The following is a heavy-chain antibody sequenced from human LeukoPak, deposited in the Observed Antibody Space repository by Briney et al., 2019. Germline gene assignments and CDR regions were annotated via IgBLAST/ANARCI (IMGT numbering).Heavy chain of an antibody. Sequence: SETLSLTCTVSGDSMNRSSYYWGWIRQPPGRGLEWIASFYQSGRADYNPSLKSRVTMSRNTSKNKFFLKLSSVTAADTAVYYCARGGSPNPYEDYFDYWGKGTTVTVSS. CDR1: GDSMNRSSYY. D-gene: IGHD1-26*01. V-gene: IGHV4-39*07. CDR3: ARGGSPNPYEDYFDY. J-gene: IGHJ4*03. CDR2: FYQSGRA.